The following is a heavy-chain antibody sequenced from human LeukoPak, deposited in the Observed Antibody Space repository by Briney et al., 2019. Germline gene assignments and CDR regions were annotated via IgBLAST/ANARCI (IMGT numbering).Heavy chain of an antibody. CDR3: AREGGATELDY. J-gene: IGHJ4*02. Sequence: SETLSLTCTVSGGSISSYYWSWIRQPPGKGLEWIGYIYYSGSTNYNPSLKSRVTISVDTSKNQFSLKLSSVIAADTAVYYCAREGGATELDYWGQGTLVTVSS. V-gene: IGHV4-59*01. CDR1: GGSISSYY. D-gene: IGHD1-26*01. CDR2: IYYSGST.